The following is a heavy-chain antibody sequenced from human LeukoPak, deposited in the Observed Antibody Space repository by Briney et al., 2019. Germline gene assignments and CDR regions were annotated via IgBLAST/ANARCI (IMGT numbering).Heavy chain of an antibody. D-gene: IGHD5-18*01. CDR2: ISDSSAM. Sequence: GGSLRLSCAASGFTFSTYSMKWVRQAPGKGLEWVSYISDSSAMYYADSVKGRFTISRDNAKNSLYLQMNSLRAEDTAVYYCARYSYGSFSDYWGQGTLVTVSS. CDR3: ARYSYGSFSDY. CDR1: GFTFSTYS. V-gene: IGHV3-21*05. J-gene: IGHJ4*02.